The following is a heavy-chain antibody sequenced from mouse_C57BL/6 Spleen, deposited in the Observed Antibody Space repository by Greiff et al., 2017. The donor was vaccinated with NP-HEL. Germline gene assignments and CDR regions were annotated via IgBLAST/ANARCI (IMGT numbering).Heavy chain of an antibody. V-gene: IGHV2-5*01. D-gene: IGHD2-3*01. CDR1: GFSLTSYG. CDR3: AKNKGSIYDGYSPLAY. Sequence: QVQLQQSGPGLVQPSQGLSITCTVSGFSLTSYGVHWVRQSPGKGLEWLGVIWRGGSTDYNAAFMSRLSITKDNSKSQVFFKMNSLQADDTAIYYCAKNKGSIYDGYSPLAYWGQGTLVTVSA. J-gene: IGHJ3*01. CDR2: IWRGGST.